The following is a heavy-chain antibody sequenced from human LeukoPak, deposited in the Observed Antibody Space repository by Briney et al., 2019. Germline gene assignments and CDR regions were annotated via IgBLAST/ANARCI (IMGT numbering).Heavy chain of an antibody. CDR3: ARDLGRFLRLLWAPFDY. V-gene: IGHV3-7*01. Sequence: GGSLRLSCAASGFTFSSYWMSWLRQAPGKGLEWVANIKQDGSEKYYVYSVKGRFTISRDNAKNSLYLQMNSLRAEDTAVYYCARDLGRFLRLLWAPFDYWGQGTLVTVSS. CDR2: IKQDGSEK. J-gene: IGHJ4*02. D-gene: IGHD3-3*01. CDR1: GFTFSSYW.